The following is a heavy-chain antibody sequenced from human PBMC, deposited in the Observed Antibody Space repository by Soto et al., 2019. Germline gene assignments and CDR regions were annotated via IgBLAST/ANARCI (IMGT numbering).Heavy chain of an antibody. J-gene: IGHJ5*02. CDR2: INAGNGNT. V-gene: IGHV1-3*01. Sequence: ASVKVSCKASGYTFTSYAMHWVRQAPGQRLEWMGWINAGNGNTKYSQKFQGRVTMTRDTSTSTAYMELSSLRSEDTAVYYCAIDYDFWSGPPGWFDPWGQGTLVTVSS. CDR3: AIDYDFWSGPPGWFDP. D-gene: IGHD3-3*01. CDR1: GYTFTSYA.